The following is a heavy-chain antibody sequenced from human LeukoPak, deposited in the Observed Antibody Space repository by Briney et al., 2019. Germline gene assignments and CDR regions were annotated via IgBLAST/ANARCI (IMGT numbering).Heavy chain of an antibody. CDR2: ISGSGGST. V-gene: IGHV3-23*01. CDR1: GFTFSNAW. Sequence: GGSLRLSCAASGFTFSNAWMSWVRQAPEKGLEWVSAISGSGGSTYYADSVKGRFTISRDNSKNTLYLQMNSLRAEDTAVYYCAKEGVIIAAAGKFDPWGQGTLVTVSS. J-gene: IGHJ5*02. D-gene: IGHD6-13*01. CDR3: AKEGVIIAAAGKFDP.